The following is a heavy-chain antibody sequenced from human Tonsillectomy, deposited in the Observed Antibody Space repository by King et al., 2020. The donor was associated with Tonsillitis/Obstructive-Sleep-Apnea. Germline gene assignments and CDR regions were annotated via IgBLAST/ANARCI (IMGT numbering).Heavy chain of an antibody. CDR1: GGSISSGGYY. CDR2: IYYSGST. J-gene: IGHJ6*03. D-gene: IGHD3-9*01. CDR3: ARSYHYDILTEGYYYMDV. Sequence: VQLQESGPGLVKPSQTLSLTCTVSGGSISSGGYYWRWIRQHPGKGLELIGYIYYSGSTYYNPSLKILVTISFETAKNQFSLKLSSLTAADTAVYYCARSYHYDILTEGYYYMDVWGKGTTVTVSS. V-gene: IGHV4-31*01.